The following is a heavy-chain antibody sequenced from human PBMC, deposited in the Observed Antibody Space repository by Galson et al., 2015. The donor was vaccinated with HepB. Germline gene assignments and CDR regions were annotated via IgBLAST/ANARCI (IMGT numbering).Heavy chain of an antibody. CDR1: GYTLTELS. D-gene: IGHD6-13*01. J-gene: IGHJ6*02. Sequence: SVKVSCKVSGYTLTELSMHWVRQAPGKGLEWMGGSDPEDGETIYAQKFQGRVTMTEDTSTDTAYMELSSLRSEDTAVYYCATGKSIAAAGTRYYYYYYGMDVWGQGTTVTVSS. CDR3: ATGKSIAAAGTRYYYYYYGMDV. CDR2: SDPEDGET. V-gene: IGHV1-24*01.